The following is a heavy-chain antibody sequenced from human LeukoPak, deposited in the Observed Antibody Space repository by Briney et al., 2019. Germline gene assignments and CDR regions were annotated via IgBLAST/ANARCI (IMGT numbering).Heavy chain of an antibody. V-gene: IGHV6-1*01. CDR1: VDGVSSNSAS. J-gene: IGHJ4*02. CDR3: ARGKAVSGSPTSFFDH. CDR2: TFYRSKWYN. Sequence: SQTLSLSCAISVDGVSSNSASWNWIRQSPSRGLERLGSTFYRSKWYNDYAVSVKSRLTINPDTSKNQLSLQLNSVTSEDTAVYYCARGKAVSGSPTSFFDHWGQGMLVTVSS. D-gene: IGHD6-19*01.